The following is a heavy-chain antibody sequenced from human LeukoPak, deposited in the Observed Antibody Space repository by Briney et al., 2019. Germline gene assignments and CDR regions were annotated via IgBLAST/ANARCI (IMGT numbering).Heavy chain of an antibody. D-gene: IGHD3-9*01. J-gene: IGHJ4*02. CDR3: AREGDILTGYYPFDY. CDR1: GFTFDDYG. V-gene: IGHV3-20*04. Sequence: GGSMRLSCAASGFTFDDYGMSWVRQAPGKWLEWVSGINWNGGSTVYADSVKGRFTISRDNAKNSLYLQMNSLRAEDTALYYCAREGDILTGYYPFDYWGQGTLVTVSS. CDR2: INWNGGST.